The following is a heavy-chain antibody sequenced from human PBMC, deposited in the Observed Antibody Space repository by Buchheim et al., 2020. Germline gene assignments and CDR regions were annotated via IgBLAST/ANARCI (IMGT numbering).Heavy chain of an antibody. J-gene: IGHJ6*03. Sequence: EVQLVQSGAEVKKHGESLRISCKGSGYSFTSYWISWVRQMPGKGLEWMGRIDPSDSYTNYSPSFQGHVTISADKSISTAYLQWSSLKASDTAMYYCARPPGYCSSTSCSIYYHYYMEVCSKGTT. V-gene: IGHV5-10-1*01. CDR1: GYSFTSYW. CDR3: ARPPGYCSSTSCSIYYHYYMEV. D-gene: IGHD2-2*03. CDR2: IDPSDSYT.